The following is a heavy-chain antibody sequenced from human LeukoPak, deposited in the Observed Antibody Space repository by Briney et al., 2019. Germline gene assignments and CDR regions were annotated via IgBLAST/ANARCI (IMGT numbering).Heavy chain of an antibody. Sequence: WETLSLTCTVSGDSIVTDYWSWIRQPAGKGLEWIGRIYTSGSTNYNPSLKSRVTVSVDMSKNQFSLKLSSVTAADTAVYYCAAAERRGVGSVSYHAIEYWGQGTLVTVSS. V-gene: IGHV4-4*07. J-gene: IGHJ4*02. CDR2: IYTSGST. CDR3: AAAERRGVGSVSYHAIEY. D-gene: IGHD3-10*01. CDR1: GDSIVTDY.